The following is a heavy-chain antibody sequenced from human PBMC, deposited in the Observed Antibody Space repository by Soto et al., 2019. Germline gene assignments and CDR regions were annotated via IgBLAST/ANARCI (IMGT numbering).Heavy chain of an antibody. Sequence: GGSLRLSCAASGFTFSSYAMHWVRQAPGKGLEWVAVISYDGSNKYYADSVKGRFTISRDNSKNTLYLQMNSLRAEDTAVYYCARVSFTSVAGTDFDAFDIWGQGTMVTVSS. CDR3: ARVSFTSVAGTDFDAFDI. CDR1: GFTFSSYA. J-gene: IGHJ3*02. V-gene: IGHV3-30-3*01. CDR2: ISYDGSNK. D-gene: IGHD6-19*01.